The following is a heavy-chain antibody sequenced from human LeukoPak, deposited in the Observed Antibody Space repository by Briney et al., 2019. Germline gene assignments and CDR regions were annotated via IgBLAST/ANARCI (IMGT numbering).Heavy chain of an antibody. CDR1: GYSISSGYY. J-gene: IGHJ5*02. Sequence: SETLSLTCTVSGYSISSGYYWGWIRQPPGKGLEWIGSIYHSGSTYYNPSLKSRVTISVDTSKNQFSLKLSSVTAADTAVYYCARVSIRRRGDSRFDPWGQGTLVTVSS. D-gene: IGHD2-21*02. CDR2: IYHSGST. V-gene: IGHV4-38-2*02. CDR3: ARVSIRRRGDSRFDP.